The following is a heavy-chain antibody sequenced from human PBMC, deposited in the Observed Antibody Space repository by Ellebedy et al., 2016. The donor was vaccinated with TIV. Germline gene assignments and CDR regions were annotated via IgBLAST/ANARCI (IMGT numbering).Heavy chain of an antibody. CDR2: ISGDGRTT. V-gene: IGHV3-74*01. CDR1: GFIFKNFL. Sequence: PGGSLRLSCGASGFIFKNFLMYWVRQAPGKGPEWVSRISGDGRTTNYADSVKGRFSISRDNANNMVYLQMNSLRAEDTAVYYCARDLGYSYGHYGMDVWGQGTTVTVSS. D-gene: IGHD5-18*01. CDR3: ARDLGYSYGHYGMDV. J-gene: IGHJ6*02.